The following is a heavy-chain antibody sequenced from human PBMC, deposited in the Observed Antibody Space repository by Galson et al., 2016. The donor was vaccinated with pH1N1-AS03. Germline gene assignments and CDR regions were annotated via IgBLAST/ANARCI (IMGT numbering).Heavy chain of an antibody. CDR2: ISSSGRFI. CDR3: ARDGGYSSGWIDF. Sequence: SLRLSCAASGFTFSTYTMNWVRQAPGKGLEWVAYISSSGRFIYYADAVQGRFTISKDSPKNSVYLHMNGLRADDTAVYYCARDGGYSSGWIDFWGQGILVTVSS. J-gene: IGHJ4*01. D-gene: IGHD3-22*01. V-gene: IGHV3-21*01. CDR1: GFTFSTYT.